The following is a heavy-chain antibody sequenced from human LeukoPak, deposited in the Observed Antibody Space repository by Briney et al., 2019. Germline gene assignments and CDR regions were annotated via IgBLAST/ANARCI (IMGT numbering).Heavy chain of an antibody. CDR3: ARLDSSSWGMCDY. D-gene: IGHD6-6*01. CDR2: ISSSSSTI. V-gene: IGHV3-48*01. CDR1: GFPFSSYS. Sequence: GGSLRLSCAASGFPFSSYSMNWVRQAPGKGLEWVSYISSSSSTIYYADSVKGRFTISRDNAKNSLYLQMNSLRAEDTAVYYCARLDSSSWGMCDYWGQGTLVTVSS. J-gene: IGHJ4*02.